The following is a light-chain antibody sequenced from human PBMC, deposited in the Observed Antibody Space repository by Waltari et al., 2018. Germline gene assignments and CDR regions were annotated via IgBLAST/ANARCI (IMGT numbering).Light chain of an antibody. CDR2: KAN. V-gene: IGLV8-61*01. J-gene: IGLJ3*02. CDR3: ALYMGSGIWV. CDR1: SGSLPTTSY. Sequence: QTVVTQEPSLSVSPGGTVTLTCAVHSGSLPTTSYPTWYQQTPGQAPRTLVYKANARSSGVPDRFSGSILGNTAALTITGAQADDESDYYCALYMGSGIWVFGGGTRLTVL.